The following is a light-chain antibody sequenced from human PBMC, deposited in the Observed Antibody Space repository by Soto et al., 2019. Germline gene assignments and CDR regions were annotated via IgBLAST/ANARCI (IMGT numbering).Light chain of an antibody. J-gene: IGLJ2*01. Sequence: QSALTQPPSASGSPGQSVTISCTGTSSDVGGYDYVSWYQQHPGKAPKLMIYEVTIRPSGVSDRFSGSKSGNTASLTVSGLQAEDEADYYCQSYDSSLRSVIFGGGTKLTVL. CDR3: QSYDSSLRSVI. CDR2: EVT. V-gene: IGLV2-8*01. CDR1: SSDVGGYDY.